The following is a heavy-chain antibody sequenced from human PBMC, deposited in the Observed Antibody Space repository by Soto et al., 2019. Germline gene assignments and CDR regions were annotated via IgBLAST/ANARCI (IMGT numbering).Heavy chain of an antibody. Sequence: ASVKVSCKASGYTFTGYYRQWVRQAPGQGLEWMGWINPNSGGTNYAQKFQGWVTMTRDTSISTAYMELSRLRSDDTAVYYCARSTGTRDYYYYYGMDVWGQGTTLTVSS. CDR1: GYTFTGYY. CDR2: INPNSGGT. J-gene: IGHJ6*02. V-gene: IGHV1-2*04. CDR3: ARSTGTRDYYYYYGMDV. D-gene: IGHD1-7*01.